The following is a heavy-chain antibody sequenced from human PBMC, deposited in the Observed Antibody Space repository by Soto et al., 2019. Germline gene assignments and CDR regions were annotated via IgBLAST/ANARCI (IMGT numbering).Heavy chain of an antibody. Sequence: GGSLRLSCAASGFTFSSYAMSWVRQAPGKGLEWVSAISGSGYHSYYADAVKGRFTISRDNSKNTLYLQMNSLRAEDTAVYYCAKDGSYYDSPTESGFWGQGTLVTVSS. V-gene: IGHV3-23*01. CDR1: GFTFSSYA. CDR3: AKDGSYYDSPTESGF. J-gene: IGHJ4*02. CDR2: ISGSGYHS. D-gene: IGHD3-22*01.